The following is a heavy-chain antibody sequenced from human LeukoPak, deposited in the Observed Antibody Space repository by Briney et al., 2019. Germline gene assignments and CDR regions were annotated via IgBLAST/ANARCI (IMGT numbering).Heavy chain of an antibody. CDR3: AKGSCGYSYGCPFDY. CDR1: GFTFSSYA. Sequence: GGSLRLSCAASGFTFSSYAMSWVRQAPGKGLEWVSAISGSDGSTHYVDSVKGRFTISRDNSKNTLYLQMNSLRAEDTAVYYCAKGSCGYSYGCPFDYWGQGTLVTVSS. D-gene: IGHD5-18*01. V-gene: IGHV3-23*01. CDR2: ISGSDGST. J-gene: IGHJ4*02.